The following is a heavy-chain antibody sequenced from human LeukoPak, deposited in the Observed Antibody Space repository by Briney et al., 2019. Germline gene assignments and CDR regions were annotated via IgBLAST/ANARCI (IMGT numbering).Heavy chain of an antibody. D-gene: IGHD2-15*01. V-gene: IGHV3-7*01. CDR2: IKQDGSEK. CDR1: GFTFSSYW. Sequence: PGGSLRLSCAASGFTFSSYWMSWVRQAPGKGLEWVANIKQDGSEKYYVDSVKGRFTISRDNAKNSLYLQMNSLRAEDTAVYYCKVDCSGGSCYSDVDYWGQGTLVTVSS. J-gene: IGHJ4*02. CDR3: KVDCSGGSCYSDVDY.